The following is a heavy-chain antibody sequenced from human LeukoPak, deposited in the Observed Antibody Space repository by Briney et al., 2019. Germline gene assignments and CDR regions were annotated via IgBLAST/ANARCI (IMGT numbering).Heavy chain of an antibody. CDR2: INTNSGGT. V-gene: IGHV1-2*02. CDR3: ARAYYYDSSGYYSRTEYYFDY. CDR1: GYTFTGYY. J-gene: IGHJ4*02. D-gene: IGHD3-22*01. Sequence: ASVKVSCKASGYTFTGYYMHWVRQAPGQGLEWMGWINTNSGGTNYAQKFQGRVTMTTDTSTSTAYMELRSLRSDDTAVYYCARAYYYDSSGYYSRTEYYFDYWGQGTLVTVSS.